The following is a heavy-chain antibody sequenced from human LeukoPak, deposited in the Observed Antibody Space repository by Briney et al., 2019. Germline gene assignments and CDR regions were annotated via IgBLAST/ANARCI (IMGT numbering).Heavy chain of an antibody. CDR3: ARDGGIVEYYFDY. D-gene: IGHD3-22*01. CDR1: GFTFSSYS. J-gene: IGHJ4*02. CDR2: ISSSSSYI. V-gene: IGHV3-21*01. Sequence: GGSLRLSCAASGFTFSSYSMNWVRQAPGKGLEWVSSISSSSSYIYYADSVKGRFTISRDNAKNSLYLQMNSLRAEDTAVYYCARDGGIVEYYFDYWGQGTLVTASS.